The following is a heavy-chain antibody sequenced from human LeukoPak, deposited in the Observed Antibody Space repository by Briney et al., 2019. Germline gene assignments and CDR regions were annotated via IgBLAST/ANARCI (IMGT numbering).Heavy chain of an antibody. CDR1: GFTFDDYG. CDR3: AGGQRYCSSTSCYQWFDP. Sequence: GGSLRLSCAASGFTFDDYGMSGVRKAPGKGREGVSGINWNGGSTGYADPVKGRFTISRDNAKNSLYLQMNSLRAEDTALYYCAGGQRYCSSTSCYQWFDPWGQGTLVTVSS. J-gene: IGHJ5*02. CDR2: INWNGGST. D-gene: IGHD2-2*01. V-gene: IGHV3-20*04.